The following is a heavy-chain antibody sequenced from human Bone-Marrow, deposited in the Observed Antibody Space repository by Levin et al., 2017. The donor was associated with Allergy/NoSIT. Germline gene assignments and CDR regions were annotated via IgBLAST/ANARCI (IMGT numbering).Heavy chain of an antibody. CDR3: AKDLQGYCSSTSCYSYYYYGMDV. D-gene: IGHD2-2*02. CDR2: ISGSGGST. J-gene: IGHJ6*02. Sequence: SCAASGFTFSSYAMSWVRQAPGKGLEWVSAISGSGGSTYYADSVKGRFTISRDNSKNTLYLQMNSLRAEDTAVYYCAKDLQGYCSSTSCYSYYYYGMDVWGQGTTVTVSS. CDR1: GFTFSSYA. V-gene: IGHV3-23*01.